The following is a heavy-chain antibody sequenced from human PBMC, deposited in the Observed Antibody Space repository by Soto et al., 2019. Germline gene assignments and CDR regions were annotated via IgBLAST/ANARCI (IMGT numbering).Heavy chain of an antibody. V-gene: IGHV4-31*03. CDR3: ARRRCTTTTCFDP. CDR2: ISYSGSA. Sequence: SETLSLTCSVSGGSINSGNYCWSWIRQHPGKGLEWIGYISYSGSAHYNPSLRSRVFISVDTSRNQFSLKLSSVTAADTAVYYCARRRCTTTTCFDPWGQGTLVTVSS. D-gene: IGHD2-2*01. J-gene: IGHJ5*02. CDR1: GGSINSGNYC.